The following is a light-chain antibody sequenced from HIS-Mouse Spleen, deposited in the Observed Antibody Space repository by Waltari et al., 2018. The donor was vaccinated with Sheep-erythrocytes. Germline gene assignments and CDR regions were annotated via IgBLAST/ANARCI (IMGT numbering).Light chain of an antibody. Sequence: DIQLTQSPSFLSASVGDSVTITCRASQGISSYLAWYQQKPGKAPKPLIYAASTLQSGVPSRFSGSGSGTEFTLTISSLQPEDFATYYCQQLNSYPPAFGPGTKVDIK. CDR1: QGISSY. V-gene: IGKV1-9*01. J-gene: IGKJ3*01. CDR3: QQLNSYPPA. CDR2: AAS.